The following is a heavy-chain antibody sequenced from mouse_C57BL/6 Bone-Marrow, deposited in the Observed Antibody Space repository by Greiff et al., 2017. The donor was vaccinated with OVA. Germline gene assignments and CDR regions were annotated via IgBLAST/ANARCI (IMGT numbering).Heavy chain of an antibody. CDR2: IYPRSGNT. V-gene: IGHV1-81*01. Sequence: ESGAELARPGASVKLSCKASGYTFTSYGISWVKQRTGQGLEWIGEIYPRSGNTYYNEKFKGKATLTADKSSSTAYMELRSLTSEDSAVYFCARSGYYDYPYYAMDYWGQGTSVTVSS. J-gene: IGHJ4*01. CDR1: GYTFTSYG. D-gene: IGHD2-4*01. CDR3: ARSGYYDYPYYAMDY.